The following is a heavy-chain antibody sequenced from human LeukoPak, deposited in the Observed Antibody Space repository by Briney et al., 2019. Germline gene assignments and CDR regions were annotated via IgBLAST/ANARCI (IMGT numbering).Heavy chain of an antibody. J-gene: IGHJ6*02. D-gene: IGHD3-3*01. CDR1: GGSISSGGYY. Sequence: SQTLSLTCTVSGGSISSGGYYWSWIRQHPGKGLVWIGYIYYSGSTYYNPSLKSRVTISVDTSKNQFSLKLSSVTAADTAVYYCARFLEWTSYYYYGMDVWGQGTTVTVSS. CDR3: ARFLEWTSYYYYGMDV. CDR2: IYYSGST. V-gene: IGHV4-31*03.